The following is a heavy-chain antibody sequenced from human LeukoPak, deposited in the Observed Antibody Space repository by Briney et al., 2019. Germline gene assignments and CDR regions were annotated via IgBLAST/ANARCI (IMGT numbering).Heavy chain of an antibody. Sequence: GGSLRLSCAASGFTVSSNYMSWVRQAPGKGLEWVSVIYSGGSTYYADSVKGRFTISRDNSKNTLYLQMNSLRAEDTAVYYCARGASSGYSYYYYGMDVWGQGTTVTVSS. V-gene: IGHV3-53*01. D-gene: IGHD3-22*01. CDR3: ARGASSGYSYYYYGMDV. CDR1: GFTVSSNY. CDR2: IYSGGST. J-gene: IGHJ6*02.